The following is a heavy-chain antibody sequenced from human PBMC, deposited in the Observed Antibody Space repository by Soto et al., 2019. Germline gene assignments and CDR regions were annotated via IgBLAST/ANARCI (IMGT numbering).Heavy chain of an antibody. CDR1: GGSISSYY. CDR2: IYYSGST. Sequence: SETLSLTCTVSGGSISSYYWSWIRQPPGKGLEWIGYIYYSGSTNYNPSLKSRVTISVDTSKNQFSLKLSSVTAADTAVYYCAREVARSSGWYDYWGRGTLVTVSS. J-gene: IGHJ4*02. V-gene: IGHV4-59*01. CDR3: AREVARSSGWYDY. D-gene: IGHD6-19*01.